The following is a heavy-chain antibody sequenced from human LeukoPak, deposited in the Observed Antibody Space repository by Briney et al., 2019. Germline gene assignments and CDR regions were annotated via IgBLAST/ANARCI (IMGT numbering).Heavy chain of an antibody. J-gene: IGHJ4*02. CDR3: ARGLMEYAIQQYPRE. D-gene: IGHD2-8*01. CDR2: ISAYNGNT. V-gene: IGHV1-18*01. Sequence: ASVKVSCKASGYTFTSYGISWVRQAPGQGLEWMGWISAYNGNTNYAQKLQGRVTMTTDTSTSTAYMELRSLRSEDTAVYYCARGLMEYAIQQYPREWGQGTLVTVSS. CDR1: GYTFTSYG.